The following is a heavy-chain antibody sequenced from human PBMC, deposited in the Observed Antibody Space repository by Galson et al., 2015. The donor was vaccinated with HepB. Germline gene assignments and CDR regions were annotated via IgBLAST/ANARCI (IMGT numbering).Heavy chain of an antibody. Sequence: SLRLSCAASGFTFSSYWMSWVRQAPGKGLEWVANIKQDGSEKYYVDSVKGRFTISRDNSKNTLYLQMNSLRAEDTAVYYCARDGLRGVRGVNFDLWGRGTLVTVSS. CDR1: GFTFSSYW. CDR2: IKQDGSEK. D-gene: IGHD3-10*01. CDR3: ARDGLRGVRGVNFDL. J-gene: IGHJ2*01. V-gene: IGHV3-7*01.